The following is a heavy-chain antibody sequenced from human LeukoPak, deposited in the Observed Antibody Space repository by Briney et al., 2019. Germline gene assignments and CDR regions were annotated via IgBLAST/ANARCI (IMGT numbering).Heavy chain of an antibody. Sequence: GGSLRLSCAASGFTFSSYTMSWVRQAPGKGLEWVSTITTSDGNTYYADSVKGRFTISRDNSKNTLYLQMNSLRAEDTAVYYCAKGLAPVDYWGQGTLVTVSS. J-gene: IGHJ4*02. CDR3: AKGLAPVDY. CDR1: GFTFSSYT. V-gene: IGHV3-23*01. CDR2: ITTSDGNT.